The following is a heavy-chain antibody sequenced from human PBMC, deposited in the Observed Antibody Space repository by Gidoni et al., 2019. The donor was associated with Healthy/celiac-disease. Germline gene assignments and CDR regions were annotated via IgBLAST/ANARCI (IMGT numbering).Heavy chain of an antibody. CDR3: ARENSSGWYYFDY. D-gene: IGHD6-19*01. CDR1: GYTFTSYA. CDR2: INAGNGNT. Sequence: QVQLVQSGAEEKKPGASLKVSCKASGYTFTSYAMHWVRQAPGQMLEWMGWINAGNGNTKYSQKFQGRVTITRDTSASTSYMELSSLRSEDTAVYYCARENSSGWYYFDYWGQGTLVTVSS. J-gene: IGHJ4*02. V-gene: IGHV1-3*05.